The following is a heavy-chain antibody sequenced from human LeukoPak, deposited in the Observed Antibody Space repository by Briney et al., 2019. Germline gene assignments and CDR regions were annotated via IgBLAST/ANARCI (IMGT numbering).Heavy chain of an antibody. CDR3: AKGLGFMPQFDY. J-gene: IGHJ4*02. Sequence: GGSLRLSCVASGFTFTTEAMTWVRQAPGKGLEWVSNISDDGRTTYYADSVKGRFTISRDNSKNIVYLQMNSLRADDTAFYYCAKGLGFMPQFDYWGQGTLVAVSS. V-gene: IGHV3-23*01. CDR1: GFTFTTEA. D-gene: IGHD6-19*01. CDR2: ISDDGRTT.